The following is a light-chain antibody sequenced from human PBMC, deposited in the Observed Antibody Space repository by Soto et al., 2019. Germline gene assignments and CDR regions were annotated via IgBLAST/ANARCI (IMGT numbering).Light chain of an antibody. Sequence: QSALTQPRSVSGSPGQSVTISCTGTSSDVGGYNYVSWYQQHPGKAPKLMIYDVSKRPSGVPDRFSGSKSGNTASLTISGPQAEDEADYYCCSYAGSYTLGVFGTGTKLTVL. V-gene: IGLV2-11*01. CDR2: DVS. J-gene: IGLJ1*01. CDR3: CSYAGSYTLGV. CDR1: SSDVGGYNY.